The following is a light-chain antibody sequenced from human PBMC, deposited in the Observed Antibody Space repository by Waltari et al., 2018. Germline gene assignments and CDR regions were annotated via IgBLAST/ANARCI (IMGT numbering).Light chain of an antibody. V-gene: IGKV3-15*01. CDR1: QSIGSN. CDR2: GAS. Sequence: DIVMTQSPATLSVSPGERATLSCRASQSIGSNLAWYQPKPGQAPRFLVYGASARATGIPVRFSGSGSGTEFTLTISSLQSADFAVYFCQQYNNWPETFGQGTKVEIK. J-gene: IGKJ1*01. CDR3: QQYNNWPET.